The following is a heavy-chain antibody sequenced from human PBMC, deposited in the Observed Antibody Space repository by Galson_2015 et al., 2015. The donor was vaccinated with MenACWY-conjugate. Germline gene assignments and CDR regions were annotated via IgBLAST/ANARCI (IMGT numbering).Heavy chain of an antibody. CDR2: LFWDDTQ. V-gene: IGHV2-5*02. Sequence: PALVKPTQPLTLTCTFSGFSLRTVGVSVGWIRQPPGKALEWLAVLFWDDTQRFSPSLKSRLTITKDTSKNQVVLTMTNVDPVDTATYYCAHRPEWRGFDYWGQGALVSVSS. CDR1: GFSLRTVGVS. D-gene: IGHD3-3*01. J-gene: IGHJ4*02. CDR3: AHRPEWRGFDY.